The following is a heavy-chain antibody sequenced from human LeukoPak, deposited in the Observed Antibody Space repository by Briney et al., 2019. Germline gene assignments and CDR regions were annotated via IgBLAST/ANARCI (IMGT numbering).Heavy chain of an antibody. Sequence: PGGSLRLSCVVSGFTFSGNWMHWVRQAPGKGLVWVSHINSDGSITSYADSMKGRFTISRDNAKNTLYLQMNSLRAEDTAVYYCARDAVDTANAVWGQGTTVTVSS. CDR1: GFTFSGNW. J-gene: IGHJ6*02. V-gene: IGHV3-74*01. CDR3: ARDAVDTANAV. D-gene: IGHD5-18*01. CDR2: INSDGSIT.